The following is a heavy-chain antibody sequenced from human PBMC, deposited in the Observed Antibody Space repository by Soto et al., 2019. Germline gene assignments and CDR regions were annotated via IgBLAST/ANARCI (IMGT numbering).Heavy chain of an antibody. CDR3: AKDEYYYSRSGYYIFDS. V-gene: IGHV4-61*01. CDR1: GGSVSSGSYY. CDR2: IYYSGST. D-gene: IGHD3-22*01. J-gene: IGHJ4*02. Sequence: SETLSLTCTVSGGSVSSGSYYWSWIRQPPGKGLEWIGYIYYSGSTNYNPSLKSRVTISVDTSKNQFSLRLSSVTAADTAVYYCAKDEYYYSRSGYYIFDSWGQGTLVTVSS.